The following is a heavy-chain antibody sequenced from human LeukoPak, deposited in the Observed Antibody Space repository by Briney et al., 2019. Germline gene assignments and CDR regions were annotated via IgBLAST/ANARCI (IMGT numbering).Heavy chain of an antibody. J-gene: IGHJ3*02. CDR3: AKDIGKYSSSWYDAFDI. D-gene: IGHD6-13*01. CDR2: ISNDGDA. V-gene: IGHV3-53*01. Sequence: GGSLRLSCAASGFTVSSNYMSWVRQGPGKGLECVSVISNDGDAYYADSVKGRFTISRDTSKNTVSLQMNSLRAEDTAVYYCAKDIGKYSSSWYDAFDIWGQGTMVTVSS. CDR1: GFTVSSNY.